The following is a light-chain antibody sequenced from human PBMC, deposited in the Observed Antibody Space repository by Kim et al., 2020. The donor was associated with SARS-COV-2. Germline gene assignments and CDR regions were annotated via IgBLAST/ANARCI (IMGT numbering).Light chain of an antibody. CDR3: SAWDDALNGDWV. CDR2: NDN. V-gene: IGLV1-44*01. J-gene: IGLJ3*02. Sequence: QSVLTQPPSASGTPGQRVTISCPGSSSNIGSNTVTWYKQLPGTAPKLLIYNDNQRPSGVPDRFSGSKSGTSASLAISGLQSDDEADYYCSAWDDALNGDWVFGGGTHLTVL. CDR1: SSNIGSNT.